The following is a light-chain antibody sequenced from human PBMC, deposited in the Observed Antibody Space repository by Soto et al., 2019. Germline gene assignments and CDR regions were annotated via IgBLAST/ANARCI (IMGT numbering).Light chain of an antibody. J-gene: IGKJ4*01. Sequence: DVQMTQSPSSLSAFVGDRVTITCRASQGVAPYLAWFQQKPGKVPKLLIYATSTLQSGVPSRFSGSGSGTDFTLTITSLQPVDVATYYCQKYNSAPLTFGGGTRV. V-gene: IGKV1-27*01. CDR3: QKYNSAPLT. CDR1: QGVAPY. CDR2: ATS.